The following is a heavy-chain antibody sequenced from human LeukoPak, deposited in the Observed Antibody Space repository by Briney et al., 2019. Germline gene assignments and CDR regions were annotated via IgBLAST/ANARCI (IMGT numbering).Heavy chain of an antibody. J-gene: IGHJ3*02. CDR2: IYYSGST. Sequence: SETLSLTCTVPGGSVSSGSYHWSWIRQPPGKGLEWIGYIYYSGSTNYNPSLKSRITISVDTSKNQLSLKLSSVTAADTAVYYCARDSDYYDSSGYRHHAFDIWGQGTMVTVSS. D-gene: IGHD3-22*01. V-gene: IGHV4-61*01. CDR3: ARDSDYYDSSGYRHHAFDI. CDR1: GGSVSSGSYH.